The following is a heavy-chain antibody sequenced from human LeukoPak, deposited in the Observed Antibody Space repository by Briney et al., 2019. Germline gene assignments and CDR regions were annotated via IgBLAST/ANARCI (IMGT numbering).Heavy chain of an antibody. CDR3: ARGQWLAQFDY. J-gene: IGHJ4*02. CDR2: ITWNGGST. CDR1: GFTFDDYG. Sequence: GGSLRLSCAASGFTFDDYGMSWVRQAPGKGLEWVSGITWNGGSTGYADSVKGRFTISGDNAKNSLYLQMNSLRVEDTALYYCARGQWLAQFDYWGQGTLVTVTS. V-gene: IGHV3-20*04. D-gene: IGHD6-19*01.